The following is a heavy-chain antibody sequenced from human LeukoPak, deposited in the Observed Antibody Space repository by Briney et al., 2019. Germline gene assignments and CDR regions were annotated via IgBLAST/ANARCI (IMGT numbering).Heavy chain of an antibody. J-gene: IGHJ4*02. CDR2: ISGSGDTT. Sequence: GGSLRLSCAASGFSFSNYAMSWVRQAPGKGLEWVSGISGSGDTTYYADSEKGRFTISRDNSRNTLLLQMNSLRVEDTAVYFCPRESFGALAGYLDYWGQGSLVIVSS. CDR1: GFSFSNYA. CDR3: PRESFGALAGYLDY. D-gene: IGHD6-19*01. V-gene: IGHV3-23*01.